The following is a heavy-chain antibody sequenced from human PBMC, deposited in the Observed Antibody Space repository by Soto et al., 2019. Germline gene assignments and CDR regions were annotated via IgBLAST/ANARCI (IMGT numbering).Heavy chain of an antibody. CDR3: ARAAEFSWFDP. CDR2: ISYDGSNK. CDR1: GFTFSSYA. V-gene: IGHV3-30-3*01. Sequence: GGSLSLSCAASGFTFSSYAMHWVRQAPGKGLEWVAVISYDGSNKYYADSVKGRFTISRDNSKNTLYLQMNSLRAEDTAVYYCARAAEFSWFDPWGQGTLVTVS. J-gene: IGHJ5*02.